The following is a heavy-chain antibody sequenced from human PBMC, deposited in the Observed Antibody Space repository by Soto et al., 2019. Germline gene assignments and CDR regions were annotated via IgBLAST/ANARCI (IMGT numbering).Heavy chain of an antibody. D-gene: IGHD2-21*02. CDR2: VSHGGNT. CDR1: ASSFTSPSY. J-gene: IGHJ4*02. Sequence: SETLSLTCAVSASSFTSPSYWGWIRQSPGKGLEWIASVSHGGNTYYNPSLKSRVTISVDTSKNQFSLRLNSVTAADTAVYYCARVLTLGANSYFDSWGEGTLVTVSS. CDR3: ARVLTLGANSYFDS. V-gene: IGHV4-38-2*01.